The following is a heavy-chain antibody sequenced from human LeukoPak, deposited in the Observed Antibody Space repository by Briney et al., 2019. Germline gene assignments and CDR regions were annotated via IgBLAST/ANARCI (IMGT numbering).Heavy chain of an antibody. J-gene: IGHJ4*02. CDR3: ASQPYYFDSSGYYDY. CDR2: INPSVGST. V-gene: IGHV1-46*01. D-gene: IGHD3-22*01. Sequence: ASVKVSCKASGYTITSYYMHWVRQAPGQGLEWVGLINPSVGSTTSAQRFQGRVTMTRDTSISTTYMELSRLRSDDTAVYYCASQPYYFDSSGYYDYWGQGTLVTVSS. CDR1: GYTITSYY.